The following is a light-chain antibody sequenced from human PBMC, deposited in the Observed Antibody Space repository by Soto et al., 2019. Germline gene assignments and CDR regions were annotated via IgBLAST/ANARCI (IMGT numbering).Light chain of an antibody. Sequence: QSALTQPASVSGSPGQSITISCTGTSSDVGGYSYVSWYQQHPGKAPKLMIYGVTNRPSGVSNRFSGSKSGNTASLTISGLQAEDEADYYCSSYTSSNIWVFGGGTKVTVL. CDR3: SSYTSSNIWV. V-gene: IGLV2-14*01. CDR2: GVT. J-gene: IGLJ3*02. CDR1: SSDVGGYSY.